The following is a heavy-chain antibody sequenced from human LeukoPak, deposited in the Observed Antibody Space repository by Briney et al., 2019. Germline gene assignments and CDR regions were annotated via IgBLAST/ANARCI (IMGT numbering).Heavy chain of an antibody. CDR3: ARVNLLGYCTHGICPGGGLPSDY. J-gene: IGHJ4*02. D-gene: IGHD2-8*01. CDR1: GGSFSGYH. CDR2: IDHSETT. V-gene: IGHV4-34*01. Sequence: SETLSLTCAVYGGSFSGYHWSWIRQPPGKGLEWIGEIDHSETTNYNPSLKSRITISVDTSKNQFSLKLSSVTAADTAVYYCARVNLLGYCTHGICPGGGLPSDYWGQGTLVTVSS.